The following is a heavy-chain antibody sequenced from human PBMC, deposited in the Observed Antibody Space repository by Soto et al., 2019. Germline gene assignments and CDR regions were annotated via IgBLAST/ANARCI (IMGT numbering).Heavy chain of an antibody. CDR3: ARDTSSYYYDSSGPSVYGMDV. D-gene: IGHD3-22*01. Sequence: SVKVSCKASGGTFSSYAISWVRQAPGQGLEWMGGIIPIFGTANYAQKFQGRVTITADESTSTAYMELSSLRSEDTAVYYCARDTSSYYYDSSGPSVYGMDVWGQGTTVTVSS. CDR2: IIPIFGTA. J-gene: IGHJ6*02. CDR1: GGTFSSYA. V-gene: IGHV1-69*13.